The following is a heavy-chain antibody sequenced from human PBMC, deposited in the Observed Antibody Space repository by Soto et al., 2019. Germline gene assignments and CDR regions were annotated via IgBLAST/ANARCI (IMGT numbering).Heavy chain of an antibody. CDR3: ARTFYDFWSGDYYYYGMDV. CDR2: IYPGDSDT. D-gene: IGHD3-3*01. Sequence: GESLKISCKGSGYSFTSYWIGWVRQMPGKGLEWMGIIYPGDSDTRYSPSFQGQVTISADKSISTAYLQWSSLKASDTAIFYCARTFYDFWSGDYYYYGMDVWGQGTTVTVSS. J-gene: IGHJ6*02. V-gene: IGHV5-51*01. CDR1: GYSFTSYW.